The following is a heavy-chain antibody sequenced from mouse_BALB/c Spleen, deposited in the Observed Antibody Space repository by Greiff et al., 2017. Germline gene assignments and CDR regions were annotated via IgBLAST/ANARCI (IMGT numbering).Heavy chain of an antibody. D-gene: IGHD2-14*01. Sequence: EVQVVESGPGLVKPSQSLSLTCSVTGYSITSGYYWNWIRQFPGNKLEWMGYISYDGSNNYNPSLKNRISITRDTSKNQFFLKLNSVTTEDTATYYCARRGDYRYDETSYYFDYWGQGATLTVSS. CDR1: GYSITSGYY. CDR3: ARRGDYRYDETSYYFDY. V-gene: IGHV3-6*02. CDR2: ISYDGSN. J-gene: IGHJ2*01.